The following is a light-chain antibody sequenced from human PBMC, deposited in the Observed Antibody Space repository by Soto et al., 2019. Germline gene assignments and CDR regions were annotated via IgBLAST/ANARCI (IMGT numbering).Light chain of an antibody. CDR2: GAS. V-gene: IGKV3-20*01. CDR3: HQYGSSLPRT. Sequence: EIVLTQSPGTLSLSPGERATLSCRASQSVSSSFLAWYQQKPGQAPRLLIYGASSRSTGIPDRFSGSGSGKDFTLTISRLEPEDFAVYYCHQYGSSLPRTFGGGTKVEIK. CDR1: QSVSSSF. J-gene: IGKJ4*01.